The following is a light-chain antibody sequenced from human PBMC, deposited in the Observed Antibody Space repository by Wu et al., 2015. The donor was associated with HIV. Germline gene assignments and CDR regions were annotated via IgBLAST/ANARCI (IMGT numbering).Light chain of an antibody. CDR1: QSIATY. Sequence: DIQMTQSPSSLSASVGDRVTITCRASQSIATYFLIYAASSLQGGVPSRFSGGGSGTEFTLTISGLQPEDFATYYCQQSFSPPQTFGQGTKVEIK. J-gene: IGKJ1*01. CDR2: AAS. CDR3: QQSFSPPQT. V-gene: IGKV1-39*01.